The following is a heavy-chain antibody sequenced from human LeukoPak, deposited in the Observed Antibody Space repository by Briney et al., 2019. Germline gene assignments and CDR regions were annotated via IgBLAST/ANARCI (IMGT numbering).Heavy chain of an antibody. CDR2: ISAYNGNT. J-gene: IGHJ4*02. CDR1: GYTFTGYY. CDR3: ARRRPQYGDHDY. D-gene: IGHD4-17*01. V-gene: IGHV1-18*04. Sequence: ASVKVSCKTSGYTFTGYYLHWARQAPGQGLEWMGWISAYNGNTNYAQKLQGRVTMTTDTSTSTAYMELRSLRSDDTAVYYCARRRPQYGDHDYWGQGTLVTVSS.